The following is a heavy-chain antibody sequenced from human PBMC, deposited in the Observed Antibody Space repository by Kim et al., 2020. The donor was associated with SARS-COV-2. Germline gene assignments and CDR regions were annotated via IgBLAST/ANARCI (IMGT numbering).Heavy chain of an antibody. J-gene: IGHJ4*02. CDR3: ARAGAAIRGGFDY. CDR1: GFTFSSYG. V-gene: IGHV3-33*01. Sequence: GGSLRLSCAASGFTFSSYGMHWVRQAPGKGLEWVAVIWYDGSNKYYADSVKGRFTISRDNSKNTLYLQMNSLRAEDTAVYYCARAGAAIRGGFDYWGQGTLVTVSS. CDR2: IWYDGSNK. D-gene: IGHD2-2*02.